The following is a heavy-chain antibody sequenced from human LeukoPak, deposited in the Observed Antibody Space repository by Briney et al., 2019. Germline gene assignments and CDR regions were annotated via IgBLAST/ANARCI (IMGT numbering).Heavy chain of an antibody. V-gene: IGHV1-46*01. D-gene: IGHD6-19*01. Sequence: ASVKVSCKASGYTFTNYYIHWVRQAPGQGLEWMGIITPSSGSTTYTQKFQGRVTMTRDTSTSTVYMELSSLRSEDTAVYYCARVVADSSGWETLDYWGQGTLVIVPS. J-gene: IGHJ4*02. CDR1: GYTFTNYY. CDR2: ITPSSGST. CDR3: ARVVADSSGWETLDY.